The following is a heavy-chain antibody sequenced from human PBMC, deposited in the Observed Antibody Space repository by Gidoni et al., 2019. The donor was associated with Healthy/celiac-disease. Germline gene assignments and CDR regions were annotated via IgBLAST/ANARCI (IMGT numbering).Heavy chain of an antibody. V-gene: IGHV3-11*01. D-gene: IGHD3-3*01. J-gene: IGHJ3*02. Sequence: VQLVDSCRGLVKRGRVLRLSCAASGFTFRDYYMSWIRQAPGKGLEWVSYISSSGSTIYYADSVKGRFTISRDNAKNSLYLQMNSLRAEDTAVYYCAREGFGVGVAGAFDIWGQGTMVTVS. CDR3: AREGFGVGVAGAFDI. CDR1: GFTFRDYY. CDR2: ISSSGSTI.